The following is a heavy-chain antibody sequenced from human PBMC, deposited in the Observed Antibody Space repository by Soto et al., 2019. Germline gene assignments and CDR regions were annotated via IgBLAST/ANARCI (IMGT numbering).Heavy chain of an antibody. J-gene: IGHJ5*02. V-gene: IGHV4-4*07. Sequence: SETLSLTCTVSVGSMGSYYWTWIRQPAGKGLEWIGRVYSSGGTHYNPSLKSRVTISLDTSKNQFSLRLLSVTDADTAVYYCARGQRFSGWFDPWGQGTLVTVSS. D-gene: IGHD3-3*01. CDR2: VYSSGGT. CDR1: VGSMGSYY. CDR3: ARGQRFSGWFDP.